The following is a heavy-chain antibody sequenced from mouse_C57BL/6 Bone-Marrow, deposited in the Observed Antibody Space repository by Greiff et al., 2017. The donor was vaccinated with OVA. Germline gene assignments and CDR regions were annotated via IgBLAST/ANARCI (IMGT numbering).Heavy chain of an antibody. D-gene: IGHD1-1*01. CDR2: IYPGSGST. Sequence: QVQLQQPGAELVKPGASVKMSCKASGYTFTSYWITWVKQRPGQGLEWIGDIYPGSGSTNYNEKFKSKATLTVDTSSSTAYMQLSSLTSEDSAVYYCARHYYGSSVAMDYWGQGTSVTVSS. J-gene: IGHJ4*01. CDR3: ARHYYGSSVAMDY. V-gene: IGHV1-55*01. CDR1: GYTFTSYW.